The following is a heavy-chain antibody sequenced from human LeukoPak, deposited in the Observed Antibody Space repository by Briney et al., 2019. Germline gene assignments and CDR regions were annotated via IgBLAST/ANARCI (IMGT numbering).Heavy chain of an antibody. D-gene: IGHD4-11*01. CDR1: AFTFSSYA. V-gene: IGHV3-30*04. CDR3: ARDREAYSNPMKDGAFDI. CDR2: ISYDGSSK. J-gene: IGHJ3*02. Sequence: PRRSLRLSCAASAFTFSSYAMYWVRQAPGRGLEWVAVISYDGSSKYSADSVKGRFTISRDNSKSTLFLQMNSLRADDTAVYYCARDREAYSNPMKDGAFDIWGQGTMVTVSS.